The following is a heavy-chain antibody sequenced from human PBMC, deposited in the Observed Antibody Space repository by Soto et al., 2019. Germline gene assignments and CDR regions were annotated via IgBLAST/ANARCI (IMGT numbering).Heavy chain of an antibody. Sequence: SETLSLTCTVSGGSISSRSHYWGWIRQSPGKHLEWIGCSFYRGSTHYNPSLKTRVTISVDTSRNQVSLKLSSVTAADSAVYFCARARYQLLHPYYYGMDVWGQGTTVTVSS. D-gene: IGHD2-2*01. CDR3: ARARYQLLHPYYYGMDV. CDR1: GGSISSRSHY. J-gene: IGHJ6*02. CDR2: SFYRGST. V-gene: IGHV4-39*07.